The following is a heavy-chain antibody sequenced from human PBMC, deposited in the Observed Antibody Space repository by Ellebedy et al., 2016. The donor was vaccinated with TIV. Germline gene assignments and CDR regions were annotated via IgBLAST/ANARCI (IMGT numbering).Heavy chain of an antibody. CDR1: GYTFTSYD. CDR2: MNPNSGNT. Sequence: ASVKVSXKASGYTFTSYDINWVRQATGQGLEWMGWMNPNSGNTGYAQKFQGRVTMTRNTSISTAYMELSSLRSEDTAVYYCARGAGGRRGSYTMRWFDPWGQGTLVTVSS. J-gene: IGHJ5*02. V-gene: IGHV1-8*01. D-gene: IGHD1-26*01. CDR3: ARGAGGRRGSYTMRWFDP.